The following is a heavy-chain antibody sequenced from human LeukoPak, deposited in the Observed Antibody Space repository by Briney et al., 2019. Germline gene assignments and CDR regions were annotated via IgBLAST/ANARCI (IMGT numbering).Heavy chain of an antibody. CDR3: ARAGNYYDSSGSDAFDI. CDR2: IYYSGST. CDR1: GGSISSYY. D-gene: IGHD3-22*01. V-gene: IGHV4-59*01. Sequence: SETLSLTCTVSGGSISSYYWSWIRQPPGKGLEWIGYIYYSGSTNYNPSLKSRVTISVDTSKNQFPLKLSSVTAADTAVYYCARAGNYYDSSGSDAFDIWGQGTMVTVSS. J-gene: IGHJ3*02.